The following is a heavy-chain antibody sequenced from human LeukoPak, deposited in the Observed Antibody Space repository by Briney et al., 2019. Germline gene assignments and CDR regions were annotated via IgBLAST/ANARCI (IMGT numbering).Heavy chain of an antibody. CDR1: GFTVSNSY. CDR3: ARDSNGPAF. CDR2: IYSDGGT. J-gene: IGHJ4*02. V-gene: IGHV3-53*01. D-gene: IGHD6-19*01. Sequence: PGGSLRLSCVASGFTVSNSYMSWVRQALGKGLEWVSVIYSDGGTFYSDSVKGRFTISRDYFKSTLYLQMNSLRADDTAVYYCARDSNGPAFWGQGTLVTVSS.